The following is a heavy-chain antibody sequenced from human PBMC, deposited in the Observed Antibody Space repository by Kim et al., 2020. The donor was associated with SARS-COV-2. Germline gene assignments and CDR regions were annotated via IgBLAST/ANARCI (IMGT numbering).Heavy chain of an antibody. J-gene: IGHJ4*02. D-gene: IGHD3-22*01. Sequence: STSSNPSLKRRVTISVDTSKNQFSLKLSSVTAADTAVYYCASLISSGYFSWGQGTLVTVSS. CDR2: ST. CDR3: ASLISSGYFS. V-gene: IGHV4-31*02.